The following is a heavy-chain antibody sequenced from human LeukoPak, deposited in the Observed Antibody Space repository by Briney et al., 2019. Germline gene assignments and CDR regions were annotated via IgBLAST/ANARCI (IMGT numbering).Heavy chain of an antibody. CDR1: GFTFSRYW. V-gene: IGHV3-7*01. Sequence: GGSLRLSCAASGFTFSRYWMSWVRQAPGEGRAWVANIKQEGSEKYYVDSVRGGFTISRDNVENSLSLQIKSLRAEDTRVYFCARECRSGWVFDLWGRGTLVIVSP. CDR3: ARECRSGWVFDL. CDR2: IKQEGSEK. D-gene: IGHD6-19*01. J-gene: IGHJ2*01.